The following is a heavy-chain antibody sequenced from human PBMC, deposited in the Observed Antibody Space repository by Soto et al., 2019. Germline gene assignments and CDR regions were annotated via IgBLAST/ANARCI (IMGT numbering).Heavy chain of an antibody. V-gene: IGHV2-5*01. CDR1: GFSLSTSGVG. D-gene: IGHD3-22*01. J-gene: IGHJ4*02. CDR3: AHRPYYYDSSGYYGNYFDY. CDR2: IYWNDDK. Sequence: SGPTLVNPTQTLTLTCTFSGFSLSTSGVGVGWIRQPPGKALEWLALIYWNDDKRYSPSLKSRLTITKDTSKNQVVLTMTNMEPVDTATYYCAHRPYYYDSSGYYGNYFDYWGQGTLVTVSS.